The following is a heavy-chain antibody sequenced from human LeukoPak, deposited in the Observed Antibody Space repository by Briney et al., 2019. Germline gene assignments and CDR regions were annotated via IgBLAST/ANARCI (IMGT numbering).Heavy chain of an antibody. D-gene: IGHD5-18*01. V-gene: IGHV1-46*01. J-gene: IGHJ5*02. CDR2: INPSGTTT. CDR1: GYTFTTHY. Sequence: ASVKVSCKASGYTFTTHYMQWVRQAPGQGLEWMGLINPSGTTTNYAQKFRGRVTMTRDLSTSTDYMELSSLRSEDTAVYYCARALPHRRLMDTTMEQHWFDPWGQGTLVTVSS. CDR3: ARALPHRRLMDTTMEQHWFDP.